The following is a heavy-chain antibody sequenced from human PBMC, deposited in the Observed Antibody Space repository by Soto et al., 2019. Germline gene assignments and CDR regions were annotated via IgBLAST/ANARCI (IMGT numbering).Heavy chain of an antibody. V-gene: IGHV4-34*01. Sequence: SETLSLTCAVYGGSFSGYYLSWISKPPGKGLEWIGEINHSGSTNYNPSLKSRVTISVDTSKNQFSLKLSSVTAADTAVYYCARGRHYGSGSYIKSSYYYYGMDVRGQGTTVTVSS. CDR3: ARGRHYGSGSYIKSSYYYYGMDV. D-gene: IGHD3-10*01. CDR2: INHSGST. CDR1: GGSFSGYY. J-gene: IGHJ6*02.